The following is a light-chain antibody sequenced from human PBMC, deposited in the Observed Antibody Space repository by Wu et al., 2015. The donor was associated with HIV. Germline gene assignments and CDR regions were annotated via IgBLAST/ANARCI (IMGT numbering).Light chain of an antibody. V-gene: IGKV3D-20*02. Sequence: EIVLTQSPGTLSLSPGERATLSCRASQSVGSTFLAWYQQKPGQAPRLLIFDASSRATGIPARFSGSGSGTVFTLTISSLEPEDFAVYYCQQRSNWPRTFGQGTKVEIK. CDR1: QSVGSTF. J-gene: IGKJ1*01. CDR2: DAS. CDR3: QQRSNWPRT.